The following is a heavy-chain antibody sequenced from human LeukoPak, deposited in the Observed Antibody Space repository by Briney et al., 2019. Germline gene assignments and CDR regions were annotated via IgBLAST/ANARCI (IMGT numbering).Heavy chain of an antibody. D-gene: IGHD4-17*01. Sequence: EASVKVSCKASGGTFSSYAISWVRQAPGQGLEWMGGIIPIFGTANYAQKFQGRVTITADESTSTAYMELSSLRSEDTAVYYCASLSHGDPLLYYYGMDVWGQGTTVTVSS. CDR1: GGTFSSYA. CDR2: IIPIFGTA. V-gene: IGHV1-69*13. J-gene: IGHJ6*02. CDR3: ASLSHGDPLLYYYGMDV.